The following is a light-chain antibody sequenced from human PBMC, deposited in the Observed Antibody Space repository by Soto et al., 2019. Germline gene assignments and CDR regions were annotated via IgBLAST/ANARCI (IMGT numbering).Light chain of an antibody. CDR3: LLSYSGALVV. J-gene: IGLJ2*01. CDR2: DTS. V-gene: IGLV7-46*01. CDR1: TGAVTSGHY. Sequence: QAVVTQEPSLTVSPGGTVTLTCGSSTGAVTSGHYPYWFQQKPGQAPRTLIYDTSNKDSWTPARFSGSLLGGKAALTLSNAQPEDEAEYCCLLSYSGALVVFGGGTKLTVL.